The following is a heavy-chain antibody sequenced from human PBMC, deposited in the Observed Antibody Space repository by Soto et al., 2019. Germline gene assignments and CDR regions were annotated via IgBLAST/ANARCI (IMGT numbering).Heavy chain of an antibody. CDR1: GFIFKMYW. Sequence: GGALRLSCAASGFIFKMYWMHWVRQSPGKGLVWISRIYNDGTYSDYADSVRGRFTISRDNVNYTLYLQMNNLRAEDSGLYYCTRGIRPISTGTRDYWGQGTQATFSS. D-gene: IGHD3-9*01. CDR2: IYNDGTYS. V-gene: IGHV3-74*01. CDR3: TRGIRPISTGTRDY. J-gene: IGHJ4*02.